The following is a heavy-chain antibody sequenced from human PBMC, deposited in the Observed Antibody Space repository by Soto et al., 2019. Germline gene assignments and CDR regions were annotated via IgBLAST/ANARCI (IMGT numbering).Heavy chain of an antibody. D-gene: IGHD2-15*01. CDR3: ARLVRNAFDI. J-gene: IGHJ3*02. Sequence: SETLSLTCSVSGGSISSGYYYWSWIRQPPGKGLEWIGYIYYSGSTNYNPSLKSRVTISVDTSKNQFSLKLSSVTAADTAVYYCARLVRNAFDIWGQGTMVTVSS. CDR1: GGSISSGYYY. V-gene: IGHV4-61*01. CDR2: IYYSGST.